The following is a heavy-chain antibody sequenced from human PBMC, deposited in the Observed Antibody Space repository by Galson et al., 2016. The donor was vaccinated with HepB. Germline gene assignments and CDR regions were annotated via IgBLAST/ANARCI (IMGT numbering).Heavy chain of an antibody. D-gene: IGHD3-10*01. V-gene: IGHV3-30*19. CDR3: ARDFSRYGSGNSYFDY. CDR2: ISYDGSKK. J-gene: IGHJ4*02. Sequence: SLRLSCAASGFSFSTFGMHWVRQAPGKGLEWVAVISYDGSKKYYADSVKGRFTISRDNSKNTLYLQMNSLRSEDTAVYYCARDFSRYGSGNSYFDYWGQGTLVTVSS. CDR1: GFSFSTFG.